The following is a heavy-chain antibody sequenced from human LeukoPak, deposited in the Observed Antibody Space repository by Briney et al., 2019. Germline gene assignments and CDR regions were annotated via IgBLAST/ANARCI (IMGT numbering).Heavy chain of an antibody. V-gene: IGHV4-34*01. CDR2: INHSGST. CDR1: SGSFSGYY. J-gene: IGHJ4*02. D-gene: IGHD2-15*01. CDR3: ARGVRIGDSPYFDY. Sequence: SETLSLTCAVYSGSFSGYYWSWIRQPPGKGLEWIGEINHSGSTNYDPSLKSRVTISVDTSKNQFSLKLSSVTAADTAVYYCARGVRIGDSPYFDYWGQGTLVTVSS.